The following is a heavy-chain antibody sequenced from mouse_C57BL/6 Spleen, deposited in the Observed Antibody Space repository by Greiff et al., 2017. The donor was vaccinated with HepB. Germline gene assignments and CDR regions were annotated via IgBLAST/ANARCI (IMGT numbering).Heavy chain of an antibody. CDR2: ISDGGSYT. CDR1: GFTFSSYA. D-gene: IGHD4-1*01. Sequence: EVQGVESGGGLVKPGGSLKLSCAASGFTFSSYAMSWVRQTPEKRLEWVATISDGGSYTYYPDNVKGRFTISRDNAKNNLYLQMSHLKSEDTAMYYCARGANWDLYYFDYWGQGTTLTVSS. J-gene: IGHJ2*01. V-gene: IGHV5-4*01. CDR3: ARGANWDLYYFDY.